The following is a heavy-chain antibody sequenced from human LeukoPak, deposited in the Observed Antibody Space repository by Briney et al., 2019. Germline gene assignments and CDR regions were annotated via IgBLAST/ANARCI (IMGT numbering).Heavy chain of an antibody. CDR2: INHSGST. CDR1: GGSFSGYY. Sequence: SETLSLTCAVYGGSFSGYYWSWIRQPPGKGPEWIGEINHSGSTNYNPSLKSRVTISVDTSKNQFSLKLSSVTAADTAVYYCARGGEHDYGDYWFDYWGQGTLVTVSS. V-gene: IGHV4-34*01. D-gene: IGHD4-17*01. J-gene: IGHJ4*02. CDR3: ARGGEHDYGDYWFDY.